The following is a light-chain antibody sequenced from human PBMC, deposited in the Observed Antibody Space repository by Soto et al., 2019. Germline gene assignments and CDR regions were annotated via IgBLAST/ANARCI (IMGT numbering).Light chain of an antibody. J-gene: IGKJ2*01. V-gene: IGKV3-11*01. Sequence: IVWKQSAEGMTVYPGARPTLSFTASQSVNSYLAWYQHRPGQAPRLLIYDTFNRATGVPARFSGSWSGTDFTLTISSLETEDVPVYYSQPRTSPYTFGQGTKVDI. CDR1: QSVNSY. CDR3: QPRTSPYT. CDR2: DTF.